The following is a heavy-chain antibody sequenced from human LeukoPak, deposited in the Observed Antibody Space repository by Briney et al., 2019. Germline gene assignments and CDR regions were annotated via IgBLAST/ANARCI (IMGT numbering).Heavy chain of an antibody. V-gene: IGHV3-21*01. CDR3: ARDRPDNSNAFDI. CDR2: ISSSSSYI. Sequence: GGSLRLSCAASGFTFSSYSMNWVRQAPGKGLEWVSSISSSSSYIYYADSVKGRFTISRDNAKNSLYLQMNSLRAEDTAVYYCARDRPDNSNAFDIWGQGTMVTVSS. J-gene: IGHJ3*02. D-gene: IGHD2-2*01. CDR1: GFTFSSYS.